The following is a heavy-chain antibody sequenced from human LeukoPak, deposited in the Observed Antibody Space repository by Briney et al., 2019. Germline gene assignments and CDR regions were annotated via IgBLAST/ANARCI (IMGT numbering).Heavy chain of an antibody. CDR2: LYSGGNT. J-gene: IGHJ4*02. Sequence: GGSLRLSCAAPGFTVSSNCMSWVRQAPGKGLEWVSVLYSGGNTYYADSVKGRFTISRDNSKNTLYLQMNSLRAEDTAMYYCAKCYGDYVRYLDYWGQGTLVTVSS. CDR1: GFTVSSNC. CDR3: AKCYGDYVRYLDY. V-gene: IGHV3-53*01. D-gene: IGHD4-17*01.